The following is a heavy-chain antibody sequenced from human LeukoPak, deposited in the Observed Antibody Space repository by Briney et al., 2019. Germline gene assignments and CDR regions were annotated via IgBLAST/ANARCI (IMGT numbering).Heavy chain of an antibody. D-gene: IGHD3-22*01. Sequence: KPSETLSLTCTVSGGSIISNYWSWIRQSAGTGLEWIGRIYGSGITDYNPSLKSRVTMSLDTSRKQFSLRLTSVTAADTAVYYCARLKFYDSTGYSPGYYMDVWGKGTTVSVFS. CDR2: IYGSGIT. J-gene: IGHJ6*03. CDR1: GGSIISNY. CDR3: ARLKFYDSTGYSPGYYMDV. V-gene: IGHV4-4*07.